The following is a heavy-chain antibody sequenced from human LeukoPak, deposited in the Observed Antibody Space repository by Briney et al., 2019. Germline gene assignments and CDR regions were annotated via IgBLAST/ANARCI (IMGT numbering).Heavy chain of an antibody. Sequence: GESLKISCKGSRYSFTTYWIGWVRQMPGKGLEWMGIIYPGDSDTTYSPSFQGQVTISADKSISTAYLQWSSLKASDTAVYYCARHIAAAGTWYYNGLDVWGQGTTVTVS. J-gene: IGHJ6*02. CDR3: ARHIAAAGTWYYNGLDV. CDR1: RYSFTTYW. D-gene: IGHD6-13*01. CDR2: IYPGDSDT. V-gene: IGHV5-51*01.